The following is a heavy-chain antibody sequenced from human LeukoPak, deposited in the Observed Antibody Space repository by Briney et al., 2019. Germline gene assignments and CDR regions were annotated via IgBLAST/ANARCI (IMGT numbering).Heavy chain of an antibody. CDR3: AKDGGGARFDY. D-gene: IGHD3-16*01. V-gene: IGHV3-30*18. CDR1: GFTFSSYG. Sequence: GGSLRLSCAASGFTFSSYGMHWVRQASGKGLEWVAVISYDGSNKYYADSVKGRFTISRDNSKNTLYLQMNSLRAEDTAVYYCAKDGGGARFDYWGQGTLVTVSS. CDR2: ISYDGSNK. J-gene: IGHJ4*02.